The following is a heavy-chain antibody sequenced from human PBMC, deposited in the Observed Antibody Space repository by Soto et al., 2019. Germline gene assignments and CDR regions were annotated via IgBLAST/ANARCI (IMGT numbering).Heavy chain of an antibody. J-gene: IGHJ4*02. CDR3: ARDWGVYDYESGTHIPHLDQ. CDR1: GFTLSNYG. V-gene: IGHV3-48*02. D-gene: IGHD3-22*01. Sequence: EVQLAESGGGLVQPGGSLRLACAASGFTLSNYGTNWVRQAPGGGLEGVSFISNTGSGSTIDYADSVKGRFSISRDHAQNSLYLQMNSLRDEDTAVYYCARDWGVYDYESGTHIPHLDQWGQGTLVTVSS. CDR2: ISNTGSGSTI.